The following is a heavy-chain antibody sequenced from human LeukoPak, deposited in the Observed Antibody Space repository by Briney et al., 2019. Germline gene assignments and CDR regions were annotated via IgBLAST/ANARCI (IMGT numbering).Heavy chain of an antibody. V-gene: IGHV3-11*01. D-gene: IGHD4-23*01. J-gene: IGHJ4*02. Sequence: GGSLRLSCAVSGFTFSDYYMSWIRQAPGKGLEWVSYITSSGSTIYYADSVRGRFTISRDNAKNSLYLQMDSLRAEDTAVYYCARAQTTVAYPFFYWGQGTLVTVSS. CDR2: ITSSGSTI. CDR3: ARAQTTVAYPFFY. CDR1: GFTFSDYY.